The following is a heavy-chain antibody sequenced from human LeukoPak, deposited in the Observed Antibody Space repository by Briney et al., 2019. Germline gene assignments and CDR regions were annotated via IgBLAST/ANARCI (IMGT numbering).Heavy chain of an antibody. V-gene: IGHV1-69*13. CDR2: IIPIFGTA. CDR3: ARGYSGYDSDY. J-gene: IGHJ4*02. CDR1: GYTFTSYG. D-gene: IGHD5-12*01. Sequence: SVKVSCKASGYTFTSYGISWVRQAPGQGLEWMGGIIPIFGTANYAQKFQGRVTITADESTSTAYMELSSLRSEDTAVYYCARGYSGYDSDYWGQGTLVTVSS.